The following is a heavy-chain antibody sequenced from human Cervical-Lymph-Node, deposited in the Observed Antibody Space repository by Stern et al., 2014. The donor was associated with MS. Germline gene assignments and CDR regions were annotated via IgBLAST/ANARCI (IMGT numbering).Heavy chain of an antibody. CDR1: GGTFNKYA. Sequence: QDQLVQSGAEVKKPGSSVEVSCKASGGTFNKYAINWVRQAPGQGLEWMGGIITIFGTTNYAQHFRCRVTIRADESMATVYMQMSSLTSEDTAIYYCARNGRSYGYASWGQGTRVTVSS. D-gene: IGHD5-18*01. J-gene: IGHJ4*02. CDR2: IITIFGTT. CDR3: ARNGRSYGYAS. V-gene: IGHV1-69*12.